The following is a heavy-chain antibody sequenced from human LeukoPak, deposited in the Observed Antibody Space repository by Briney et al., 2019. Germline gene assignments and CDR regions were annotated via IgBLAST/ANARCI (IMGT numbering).Heavy chain of an antibody. CDR1: GFTLSSYW. Sequence: PGGSLRLSCAASGFTLSSYWMHWGRHAPGKGLVWVSRINTDGRTTTYADSVKGRFTISRDNAKNTVHLQMNSLRAEDTSVYYCARVLAPGESVEVATLQLDPFDYWGQGTLVTVSS. J-gene: IGHJ4*02. CDR3: ARVLAPGESVEVATLQLDPFDY. D-gene: IGHD1-26*01. CDR2: INTDGRTT. V-gene: IGHV3-74*01.